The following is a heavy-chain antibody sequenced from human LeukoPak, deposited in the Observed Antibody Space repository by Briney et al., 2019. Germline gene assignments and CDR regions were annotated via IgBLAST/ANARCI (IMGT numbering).Heavy chain of an antibody. J-gene: IGHJ4*02. V-gene: IGHV3-30-3*01. CDR1: GFTFSSYW. Sequence: LSGGSLRLSCAASGFTFSSYWMHWVRQAPGKGLEWVAVISYDGSNKYYTDSVKGRFTISRDNSKNTLYVQMNSLRAEDTAVYYCARDYGGNSGWDWGQGTLVTVSS. D-gene: IGHD4-23*01. CDR2: ISYDGSNK. CDR3: ARDYGGNSGWD.